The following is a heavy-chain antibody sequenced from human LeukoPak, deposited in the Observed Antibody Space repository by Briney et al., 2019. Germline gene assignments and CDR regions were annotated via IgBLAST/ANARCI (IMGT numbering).Heavy chain of an antibody. J-gene: IGHJ3*02. CDR1: GFTVSNNY. V-gene: IGHV3-66*01. Sequence: GGSLRLSCAASGFTVSNNYMSWVRQAPGKGLEWVSLIYSGGSTHYTDSVKGRFNISRDNSKNTLYLQMNSLRAEDTAVYYCARGLYSSGYYYDAFDIWGQGTMVTVSS. CDR2: IYSGGST. D-gene: IGHD3-22*01. CDR3: ARGLYSSGYYYDAFDI.